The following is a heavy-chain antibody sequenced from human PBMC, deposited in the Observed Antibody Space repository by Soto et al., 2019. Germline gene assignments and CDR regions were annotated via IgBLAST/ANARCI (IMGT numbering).Heavy chain of an antibody. V-gene: IGHV3-23*01. D-gene: IGHD3-16*02. CDR2: ISGSGGST. CDR3: AKDRLGDDYVWGSYRYSHNWFDP. Sequence: PGGSLRLSCAASGFTFSSYAMSWVRQAPGKGLEWVSAISGSGGSTYYADSVKGRFTISRDNSKNTLYLQMNSLRAEDTAVYYCAKDRLGDDYVWGSYRYSHNWFDPWGRGTLVTVSS. J-gene: IGHJ5*02. CDR1: GFTFSSYA.